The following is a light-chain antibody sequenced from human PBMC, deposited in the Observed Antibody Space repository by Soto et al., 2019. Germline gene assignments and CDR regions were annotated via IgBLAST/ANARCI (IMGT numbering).Light chain of an antibody. CDR2: DAS. J-gene: IGKJ4*01. Sequence: DIQMTQSPSSLSASVGDRVTITCQASQDISNYLSWYQQKLGKAPKLLIYDASNLETGVPSRSSGSGSGTDFTFTISSLQPEDIATYYCQQYDNPNLTVTFGGGTKVEIK. CDR3: QQYDNPNLTVT. CDR1: QDISNY. V-gene: IGKV1-33*01.